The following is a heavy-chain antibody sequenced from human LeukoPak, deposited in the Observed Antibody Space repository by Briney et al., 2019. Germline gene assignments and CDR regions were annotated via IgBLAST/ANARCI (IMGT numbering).Heavy chain of an antibody. J-gene: IGHJ5*02. CDR3: AKGQENSNYA. CDR1: GFTSFNFP. V-gene: IGHV3-23*01. CDR2: IRSDGTI. D-gene: IGHD4-11*01. Sequence: PGGSLRLSCEASGFTSFNFPMNWVRKAPGKGLEWVSHIRSDGTITYADSVKGRFTISRDNSKNTLYLQMNSLRAEDTAVYYCAKGQENSNYAWGQGTLVTVSS.